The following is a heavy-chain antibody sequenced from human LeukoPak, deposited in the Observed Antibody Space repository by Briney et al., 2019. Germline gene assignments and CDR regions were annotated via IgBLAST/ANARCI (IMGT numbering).Heavy chain of an antibody. CDR1: GFTVSSNY. CDR2: IYSGGST. V-gene: IGHV3-53*01. CDR3: ARDAGYYYDSSGYYSG. D-gene: IGHD3-22*01. J-gene: IGHJ4*02. Sequence: GGSLRLSCAASGFTVSSNYMSWVRQAPGKGLEWVSVIYSGGSTYYADSVKGRFTISRGNSKNTLYLQMNSLRAEDTAVYYCARDAGYYYDSSGYYSGWGQGTLVTVSS.